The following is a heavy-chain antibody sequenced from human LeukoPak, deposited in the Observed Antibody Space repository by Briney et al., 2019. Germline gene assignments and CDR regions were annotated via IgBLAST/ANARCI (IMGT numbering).Heavy chain of an antibody. D-gene: IGHD1-26*01. Sequence: GGSLRLSCAASGFTFDDYGMSWVRQAPGKGLEWVAGINLNGGSTGYADSVKGRFTISRDNAKNSLYLQMNSLRADDTALYYCARALGRVGYFHYWGQGTLVTVSS. CDR1: GFTFDDYG. J-gene: IGHJ4*02. CDR3: ARALGRVGYFHY. CDR2: INLNGGST. V-gene: IGHV3-20*04.